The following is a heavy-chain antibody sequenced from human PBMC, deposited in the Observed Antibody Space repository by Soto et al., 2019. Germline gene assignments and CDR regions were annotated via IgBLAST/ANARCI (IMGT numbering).Heavy chain of an antibody. CDR2: IGGGGIST. D-gene: IGHD5-18*01. Sequence: EVQVSESGGGLVRPGGSLRLSCSASGFTYTSYAMGWVRQAPGKGLEWVSAIGGGGISTYYADSVKGRFTISRDNSKNTLFLQMNSLSAEDTAFYYCAKGSGGYRPYYFDSWGQGTLVTVS. CDR1: GFTYTSYA. V-gene: IGHV3-23*01. CDR3: AKGSGGYRPYYFDS. J-gene: IGHJ4*02.